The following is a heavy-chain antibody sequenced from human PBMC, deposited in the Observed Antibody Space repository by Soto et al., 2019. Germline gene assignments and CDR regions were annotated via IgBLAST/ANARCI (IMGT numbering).Heavy chain of an antibody. D-gene: IGHD2-2*01. V-gene: IGHV1-18*04. J-gene: IGHJ3*02. CDR2: ISAYNGNT. CDR1: GYTFTSYG. Sequence: QVQLVQSGAEVKKPGASVKVSCKASGYTFTSYGISWVRQAPGQGLEWMGWISAYNGNTNYAQKLQGRVTMTTDTSTNTAYMELRSLKSDDTAVYYCATSPPPNYQKAFDIWGQGTMVTVSS. CDR3: ATSPPPNYQKAFDI.